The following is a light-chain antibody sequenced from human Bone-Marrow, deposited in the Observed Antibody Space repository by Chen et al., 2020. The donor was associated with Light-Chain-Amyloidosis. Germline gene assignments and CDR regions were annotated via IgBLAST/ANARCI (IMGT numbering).Light chain of an antibody. CDR1: NIGSTR. J-gene: IGLJ3*02. Sequence: SYVLTQPSSVSVAPGQTATIACGGNNIGSTRVHWYQQTPGQAHLLVVYDDSDRPSGIPERLAGSNAGNTATLTISRGEAGDEADYYCQVWDRSSDRPVFGGGTKLTVL. CDR2: DDS. V-gene: IGLV3-21*02. CDR3: QVWDRSSDRPV.